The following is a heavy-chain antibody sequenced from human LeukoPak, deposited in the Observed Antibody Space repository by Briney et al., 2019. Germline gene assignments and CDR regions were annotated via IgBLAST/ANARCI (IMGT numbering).Heavy chain of an antibody. J-gene: IGHJ3*02. V-gene: IGHV1-69*06. CDR2: IIPIFGTA. Sequence: SVKVCCKAAGGTFSSYAISWVRQAPGQGLEWMGGIIPIFGTANYAQKFQGRVTITADKSTSTAYMELSSLRSEDTAVYYCARVQVVVAATRAFDIWGQGTMVTVSS. CDR1: GGTFSSYA. CDR3: ARVQVVVAATRAFDI. D-gene: IGHD2-15*01.